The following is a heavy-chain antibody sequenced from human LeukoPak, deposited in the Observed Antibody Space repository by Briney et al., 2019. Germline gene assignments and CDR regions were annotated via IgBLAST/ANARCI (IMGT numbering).Heavy chain of an antibody. CDR3: ARHGHYDFWSGYSLDY. V-gene: IGHV3-64*01. Sequence: QPGGSLRLSCAASGFTFSSYAMHWVRQAPGKGLEYVSAISSNGGSTYYANSVKVRFTISRDNSKNTLYLQMGSLRAEDMAVYYCARHGHYDFWSGYSLDYWGQGTLVTVSS. CDR1: GFTFSSYA. J-gene: IGHJ4*02. CDR2: ISSNGGST. D-gene: IGHD3-3*01.